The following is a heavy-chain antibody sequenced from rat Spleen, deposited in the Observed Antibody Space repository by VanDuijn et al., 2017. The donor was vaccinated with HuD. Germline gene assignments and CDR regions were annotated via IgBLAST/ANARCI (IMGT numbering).Heavy chain of an antibody. D-gene: IGHD1-2*01. J-gene: IGHJ1*01. CDR1: GFTFNNYW. V-gene: IGHV5-31*01. CDR2: ISNTGGGT. CDR3: TTYLYSSYTTYYWYFDF. Sequence: EVQLVESGGGLVQPGRSLKLSCVASGFTFNNYWMTWIRQAPGKGLEWVASISNTGGGTYYPDSVKGRFTISRENARNTLYLEMNSLRSEDTATYYCTTYLYSSYTTYYWYFDFWGPGTMVTVSS.